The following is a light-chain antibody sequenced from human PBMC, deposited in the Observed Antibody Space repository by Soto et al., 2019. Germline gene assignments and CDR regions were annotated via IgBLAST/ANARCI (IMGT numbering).Light chain of an antibody. CDR3: HQYGSSPYT. Sequence: EIVLTQSPGTLSLSPGERATLSCRASQSINNDYLAWYQQRPGQSPRLLIYRASSRATGIPDRFSGSGSGTDFTLTISGLEPEDFAVYYCHQYGSSPYTFGQGTKLEIK. CDR2: RAS. J-gene: IGKJ2*01. CDR1: QSINNDY. V-gene: IGKV3-20*01.